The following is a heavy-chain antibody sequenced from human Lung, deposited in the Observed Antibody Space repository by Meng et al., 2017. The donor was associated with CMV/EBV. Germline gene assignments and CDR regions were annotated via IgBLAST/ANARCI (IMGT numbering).Heavy chain of an antibody. D-gene: IGHD3-3*01. V-gene: IGHV3-21*01. J-gene: IGHJ3*02. CDR1: GFTFSSYS. Sequence: GGSXRLXCAASGFTFSSYSMNWVRQAPGKGLEWVSSISSSSSYIYYADSVKGRFTISRDNAKNSLYLQMNSLRAEDTAVYYCARDGSFWSGYYAPVAFDIXGQGXMVT. CDR2: ISSSSSYI. CDR3: ARDGSFWSGYYAPVAFDI.